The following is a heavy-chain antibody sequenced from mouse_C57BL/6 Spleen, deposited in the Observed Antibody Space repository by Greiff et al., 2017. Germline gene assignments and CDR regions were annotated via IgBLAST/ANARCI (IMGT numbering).Heavy chain of an antibody. V-gene: IGHV1-64*01. CDR1: GYTFTSYW. CDR3: GRVPDY. J-gene: IGHJ2*01. Sequence: QVHVKQPGAELVKPGASVKLSCKASGYTFTSYWMHWVKQRPGQGLEWIGMIHPNSGSTNYNVKFKSKATLTVDKSSSTAYMQLSSLTSEDSAVYYCGRVPDYWGQGTTLTVSS. CDR2: IHPNSGST. D-gene: IGHD2-14*01.